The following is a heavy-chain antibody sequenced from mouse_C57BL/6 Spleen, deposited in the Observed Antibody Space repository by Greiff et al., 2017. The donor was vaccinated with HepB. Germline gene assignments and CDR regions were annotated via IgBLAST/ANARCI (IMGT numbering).Heavy chain of an antibody. CDR3: AGYYYCSSYGYFDV. V-gene: IGHV1-81*01. J-gene: IGHJ1*03. Sequence: VQLQQSGAELARPGASVKLSCKASGYTFTSYGISWVKQRTGQGLEWIGEIYPRSGNTYYNEKLKGKATLTADKSSSTAYMELRSLTSEDSAVYFCAGYYYCSSYGYFDVWGTGTTVTVAS. D-gene: IGHD1-1*01. CDR1: GYTFTSYG. CDR2: IYPRSGNT.